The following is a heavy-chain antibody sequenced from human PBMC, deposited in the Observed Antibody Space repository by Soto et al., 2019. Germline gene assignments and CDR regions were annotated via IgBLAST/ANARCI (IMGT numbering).Heavy chain of an antibody. D-gene: IGHD1-1*01. J-gene: IGHJ4*02. CDR1: GGSISSYY. CDR2: IYYSGST. CDR3: ARAGPELDY. Sequence: SETLSLTCTVSGGSISSYYWSWIRQPPGKGLEWIGYIYYSGSTNYNPSLKSRVTISVDTSKNQFSLKLSSVTAADTAVYYCARAGPELDYWGQGTLVTVSS. V-gene: IGHV4-59*01.